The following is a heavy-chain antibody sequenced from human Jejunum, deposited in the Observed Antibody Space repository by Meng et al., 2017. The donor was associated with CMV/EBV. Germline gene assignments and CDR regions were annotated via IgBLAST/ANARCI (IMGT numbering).Heavy chain of an antibody. V-gene: IGHV3-72*01. D-gene: IGHD3-10*01. CDR1: GFTFSDHY. Sequence: GFTFSDHYMDWFRQAPGKGLEWVGRIKNKRDSYITEYAASVRGRFTISRDDSKNSLYLQMNSLKTEDTAVYYCGRDSMKGGGFDWWGQGILVTVSA. CDR3: GRDSMKGGGFDW. CDR2: IKNKRDSYIT. J-gene: IGHJ4*02.